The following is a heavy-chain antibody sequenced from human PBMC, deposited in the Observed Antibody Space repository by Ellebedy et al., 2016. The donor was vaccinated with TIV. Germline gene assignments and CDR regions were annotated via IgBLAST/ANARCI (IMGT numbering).Heavy chain of an antibody. CDR2: VSAYNGNT. CDR1: RYTFTGSY. Sequence: ASVKVSCKASRYTFTGSYIHWVRQAPGQGLEWMGWVSAYNGNTNYAQKLQGRVNMTTDTSTSTAYMELRSLRSDDTAVYYCARGGDTLSAYENWFDSWGQGTLVTVSS. V-gene: IGHV1-18*04. D-gene: IGHD3-9*01. CDR3: ARGGDTLSAYENWFDS. J-gene: IGHJ5*01.